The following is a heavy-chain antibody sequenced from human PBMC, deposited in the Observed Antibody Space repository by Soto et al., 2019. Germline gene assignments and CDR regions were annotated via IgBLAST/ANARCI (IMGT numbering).Heavy chain of an antibody. D-gene: IGHD3-3*01. V-gene: IGHV3-23*01. Sequence: RGSLRLSCASSGFTFYDYAIHWVRQVPVKGLYSVSAISGGGTDTCHGDSVKGRFTISRDNSRNTLYLQMNSLRGEDTAAYYCVKGGGYDFWNGYPNYFAYYGMDVWGQGTTVTVSS. CDR2: ISGGGTDT. CDR1: GFTFYDYA. CDR3: VKGGGYDFWNGYPNYFAYYGMDV. J-gene: IGHJ6*02.